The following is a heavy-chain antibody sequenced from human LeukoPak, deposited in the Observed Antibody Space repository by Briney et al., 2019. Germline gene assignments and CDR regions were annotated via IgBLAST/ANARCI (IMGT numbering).Heavy chain of an antibody. Sequence: SETLSLTCSVSGGSISSSNYYWGWIRQPPGKGLEWIGSIYYSGCTYYNPSLKSRVTISVDTSKKQFSLKLSSVTAADTAVYYCARHEVYYDSSGYSFAPYYFDYWGQGILVTVSS. J-gene: IGHJ4*02. CDR3: ARHEVYYDSSGYSFAPYYFDY. V-gene: IGHV4-39*01. CDR1: GGSISSSNYY. D-gene: IGHD3-22*01. CDR2: IYYSGCT.